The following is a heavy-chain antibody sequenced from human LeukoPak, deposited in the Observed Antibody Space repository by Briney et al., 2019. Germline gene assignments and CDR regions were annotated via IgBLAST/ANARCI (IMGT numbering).Heavy chain of an antibody. Sequence: MAGGSLRLSCAASGFTFRSYAMNWVRQAPGKGLEWVSSISSSSTYIYYADSVKGRFTISRDNAKNSLYLQMSSLRAEDTAVYYCGTWTTVASYFDDWGQGTLVTVSS. D-gene: IGHD4-17*01. J-gene: IGHJ4*02. CDR3: GTWTTVASYFDD. CDR2: ISSSSTYI. V-gene: IGHV3-21*06. CDR1: GFTFRSYA.